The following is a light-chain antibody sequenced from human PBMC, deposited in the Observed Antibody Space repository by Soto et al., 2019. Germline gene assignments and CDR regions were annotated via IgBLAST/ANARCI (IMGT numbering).Light chain of an antibody. Sequence: QSALTQPPSASGTPGQRVTIPCSGSSANIGRNIVNWYQHLPGTAPKLLIYDNNKRPSGIPDRFSGSRSGTSATLGITGLQTGDEADYYCGTWDSSLSTGVFGGGTKLTVL. J-gene: IGLJ3*02. CDR2: DNN. CDR1: SANIGRNI. V-gene: IGLV1-51*01. CDR3: GTWDSSLSTGV.